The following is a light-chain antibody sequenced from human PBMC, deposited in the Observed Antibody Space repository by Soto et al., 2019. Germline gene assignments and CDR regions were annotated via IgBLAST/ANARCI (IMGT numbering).Light chain of an antibody. CDR3: QQYGPSPMYT. CDR2: ATS. J-gene: IGKJ2*01. CDR1: QSVSSNY. V-gene: IGKV3-20*01. Sequence: EIVLTQSPGTLTLSPGERATLSCRASQSVSSNYLAWYQQKPGQAPRLLIYATSRRAAGIPDRFSGSGSGTDFTLPISRLEPEDFAVYYCQQYGPSPMYTFGQGTKLEIK.